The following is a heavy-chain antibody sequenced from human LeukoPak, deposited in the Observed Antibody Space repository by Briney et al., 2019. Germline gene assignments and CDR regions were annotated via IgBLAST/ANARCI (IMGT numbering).Heavy chain of an antibody. CDR2: IYTSGST. D-gene: IGHD1-26*01. Sequence: SETLSLTWTVSGGSISSYYWSWIRQPAGKGLEWIGRIYTSGSTNYNPSLKSRVTMSVDTSKNQFSLKLSSVTAADTAVYYCARDLESGSYEHYFDYWGQGTLVTVSS. V-gene: IGHV4-4*07. CDR1: GGSISSYY. CDR3: ARDLESGSYEHYFDY. J-gene: IGHJ4*02.